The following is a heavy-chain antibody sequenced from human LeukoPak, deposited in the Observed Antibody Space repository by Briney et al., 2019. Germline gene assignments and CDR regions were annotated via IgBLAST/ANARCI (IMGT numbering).Heavy chain of an antibody. J-gene: IGHJ4*02. CDR2: ISGSGGST. CDR3: AKDLNPWY. V-gene: IGHV3-23*01. CDR1: AFTVSSDS. Sequence: QPGGSLTLSCAASAFTVSSDSMSWVRQDPGKGLEWVLAISGSGGSTYYADSVKGRFTISRDNSKNTLYLQMNSLRAEDTAVYYCAKDLNPWYWGQGTLVTVSS.